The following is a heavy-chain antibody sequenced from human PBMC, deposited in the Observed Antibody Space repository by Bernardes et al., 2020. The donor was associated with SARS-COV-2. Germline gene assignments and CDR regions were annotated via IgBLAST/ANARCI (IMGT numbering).Heavy chain of an antibody. J-gene: IGHJ4*02. CDR1: GITFTDYC. V-gene: IGHV1-2*02. CDR3: ASVTYSSGSDFDC. CDR2: ISPNSGDT. Sequence: ASVKVSCKTSGITFTDYCLDRERQAPGQGLEWIGWISPNSGDTNYAKNFQGRVTMTRDTSISIAYMELNRLTSDDTAVFYCASVTYSSGSDFDCWGQGTLGTVSS. D-gene: IGHD6-19*01.